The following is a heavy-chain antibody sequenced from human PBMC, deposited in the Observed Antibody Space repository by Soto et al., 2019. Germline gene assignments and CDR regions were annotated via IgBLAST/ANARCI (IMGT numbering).Heavy chain of an antibody. CDR1: GYTFTSYG. CDR2: ISAYNGNT. Sequence: ASVKVSCKASGYTFTSYGISWVRQAPGQGLEWMGWISAYNGNTNYAQKLQGRVTMTTDTSTSTAYMELRSLRSDDTAVYYCARSIGYCTNGVCYVDWFDPWGQGTLVTVSS. V-gene: IGHV1-18*01. D-gene: IGHD2-8*01. J-gene: IGHJ5*02. CDR3: ARSIGYCTNGVCYVDWFDP.